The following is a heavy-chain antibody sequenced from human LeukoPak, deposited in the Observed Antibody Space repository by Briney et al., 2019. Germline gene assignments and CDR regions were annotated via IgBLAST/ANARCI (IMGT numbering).Heavy chain of an antibody. Sequence: PGGSLRLSRAASGFTFSTYGMHWVRQAPGKGLEWVAVISYDGSNEFFADSVKGRFTISRDNSKNTLYLQMNSLRAEDTAVYCCAKDGRDYYDSSGYYDYWGQGTLVTVSS. J-gene: IGHJ4*02. CDR2: ISYDGSNE. D-gene: IGHD3-22*01. CDR3: AKDGRDYYDSSGYYDY. CDR1: GFTFSTYG. V-gene: IGHV3-30*18.